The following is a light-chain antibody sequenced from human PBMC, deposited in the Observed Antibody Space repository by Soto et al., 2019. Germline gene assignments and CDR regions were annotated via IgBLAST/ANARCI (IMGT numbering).Light chain of an antibody. CDR2: DAY. Sequence: DIHMTQSPSSLSVSVGDRVTITCRTSQNINAWLAWYQQRPGQAPKLMIYDAYTVQSGVPSRFSGSGSGTEFTLTISSLQPDDSATYYCQHYSLYSPWTCGQGTKVDI. CDR1: QNINAW. CDR3: QHYSLYSPWT. V-gene: IGKV1-5*01. J-gene: IGKJ1*01.